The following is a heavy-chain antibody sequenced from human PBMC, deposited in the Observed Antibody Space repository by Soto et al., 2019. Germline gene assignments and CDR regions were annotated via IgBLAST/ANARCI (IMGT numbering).Heavy chain of an antibody. CDR1: GFSMSRSSW. Sequence: PSETLSLTCAVSGFSMSRSSWWGWIRQPPGKGLEWIGYMSSSGLTYYNPSLESRVTTSLDTSRNQFSLSLSSVTAVDTAIYFCAKLKDGTWFDPWGQGTLVPVSS. J-gene: IGHJ5*02. CDR2: MSSSGLT. CDR3: AKLKDGTWFDP. D-gene: IGHD1-7*01. V-gene: IGHV4-28*01.